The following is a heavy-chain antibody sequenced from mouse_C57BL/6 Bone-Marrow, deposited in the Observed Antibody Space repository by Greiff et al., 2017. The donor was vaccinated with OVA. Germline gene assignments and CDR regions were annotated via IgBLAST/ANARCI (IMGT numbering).Heavy chain of an antibody. CDR3: ARPGRRYYAMDY. D-gene: IGHD4-1*01. V-gene: IGHV1-82*01. Sequence: QVQLQQPGAELVRPGSSVKISCKASGYAFSSSWMNWVKQRPGKGLEWIGRIYPGDGDTNYNGKFKGKATLTADKSSSTAYMQLSSLTSEDSAVYFCARPGRRYYAMDYWGQGTSVTVSS. CDR2: IYPGDGDT. CDR1: GYAFSSSW. J-gene: IGHJ4*01.